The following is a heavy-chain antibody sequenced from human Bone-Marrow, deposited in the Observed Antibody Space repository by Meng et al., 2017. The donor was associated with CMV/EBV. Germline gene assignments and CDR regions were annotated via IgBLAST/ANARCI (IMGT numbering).Heavy chain of an antibody. J-gene: IGHJ4*02. Sequence: LSCAASGLSVRSNYMTWGRQAPGRRLEWVAGIDTDGSTYYLDSVKGRFTISRDQSKNIVYLQMNDLRVEDTAVYYCARALPSEGWGHWGQGTLVTVSS. V-gene: IGHV3-66*02. CDR1: GLSVRSNY. D-gene: IGHD3-16*01. CDR3: ARALPSEGWGH. CDR2: IDTDGST.